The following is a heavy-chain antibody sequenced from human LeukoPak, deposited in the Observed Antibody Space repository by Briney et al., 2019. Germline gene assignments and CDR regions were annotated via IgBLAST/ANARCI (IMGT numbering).Heavy chain of an antibody. CDR2: MNPNSGNT. J-gene: IGHJ4*02. CDR1: GYTFTSYD. CDR3: ARGADTMIVVGAKSPDDY. D-gene: IGHD3-22*01. Sequence: ASVKVSCKASGYTFTSYDINWVGQATGQGLEWMGWMNPNSGNTGYAQKFQGRVTMTRNTSISTAYMELSSLRSEDTAVYYCARGADTMIVVGAKSPDDYWGQGTLVTVSS. V-gene: IGHV1-8*01.